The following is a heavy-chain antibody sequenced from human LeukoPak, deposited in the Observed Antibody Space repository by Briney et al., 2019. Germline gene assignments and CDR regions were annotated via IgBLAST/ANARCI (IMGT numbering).Heavy chain of an antibody. Sequence: PSETLSLTCAVYGGSFSGYYWSWIRQPPGKGLEWIGEINHSGSTNYNPSLKSRVTISVDTSKNQFSLKLSSVTAADTAVYYCARGRKLMVRGAIPHNWFDPWGQGTLVTVSS. CDR1: GGSFSGYY. J-gene: IGHJ5*02. D-gene: IGHD3-10*01. V-gene: IGHV4-34*01. CDR3: ARGRKLMVRGAIPHNWFDP. CDR2: INHSGST.